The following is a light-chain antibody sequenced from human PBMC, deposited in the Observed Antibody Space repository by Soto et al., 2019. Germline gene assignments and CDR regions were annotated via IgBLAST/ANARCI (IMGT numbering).Light chain of an antibody. Sequence: QSVLTQPPSVSAAPGQKVTISCSGSSSNIGNNYVSWYQQLPGTAPKLLIYDNYKRPSGIPDRFSGSKSGTSATLGITGLQTGDEAVYYCGTWDSSLSVVVFGGGTKVTVL. CDR3: GTWDSSLSVVV. V-gene: IGLV1-51*01. J-gene: IGLJ2*01. CDR1: SSNIGNNY. CDR2: DNY.